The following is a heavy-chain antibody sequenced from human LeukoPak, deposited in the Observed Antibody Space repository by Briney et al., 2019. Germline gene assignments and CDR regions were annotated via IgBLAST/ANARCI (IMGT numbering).Heavy chain of an antibody. CDR2: IYSGGST. CDR3: ARDCSSTSCHFDY. J-gene: IGHJ4*02. Sequence: GGSLRLSCAASGFTVSSNYMSWVRQAPGKGLEWVSIIYSGGSTFYADSVKGRFTISRDNSKNTLYLQMNSLRAEDTAVYYCARDCSSTSCHFDYWGQGTLVTVSS. D-gene: IGHD2-2*01. V-gene: IGHV3-53*01. CDR1: GFTVSSNY.